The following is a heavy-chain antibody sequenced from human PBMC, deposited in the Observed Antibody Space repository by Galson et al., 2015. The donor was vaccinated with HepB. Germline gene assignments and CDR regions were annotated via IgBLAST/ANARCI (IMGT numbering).Heavy chain of an antibody. CDR3: AKVQHFWSGVYYYGMDV. D-gene: IGHD3-3*01. V-gene: IGHV3-9*01. J-gene: IGHJ6*02. Sequence: SLRLSCAASGFTFDDYAMHWVRQAPGKGLEWVSGISWNSGSIGYADSVKGRFTISRDNAKNSLYLRMNSLRAEDTALYYYAKVQHFWSGVYYYGMDVWGQGTTVTVSS. CDR1: GFTFDDYA. CDR2: ISWNSGSI.